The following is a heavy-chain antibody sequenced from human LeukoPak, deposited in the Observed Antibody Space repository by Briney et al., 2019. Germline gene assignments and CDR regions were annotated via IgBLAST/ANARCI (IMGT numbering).Heavy chain of an antibody. V-gene: IGHV1-18*01. D-gene: IGHD3-10*01. CDR1: GYTFTSYG. CDR3: AMPSGVRGVITTSFDY. CDR2: ISAYNGNT. Sequence: ASVKVSCKASGYTFTSYGISWVRQAPGQGLEWMGWISAYNGNTNYAQKLQGRVTMTTDTSTSTAYMELRSLRSDDTAVYYCAMPSGVRGVITTSFDYWGQGTLVTVSS. J-gene: IGHJ4*02.